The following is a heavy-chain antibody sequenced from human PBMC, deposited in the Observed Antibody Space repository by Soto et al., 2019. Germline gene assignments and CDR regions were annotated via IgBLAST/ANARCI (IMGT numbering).Heavy chain of an antibody. J-gene: IGHJ5*02. V-gene: IGHV3-33*01. CDR2: MWAGGRKE. D-gene: IGHD2-2*01. Sequence: GGSLRLSCGTSVFTFNNYGIHWVRQAPGKGLEWVAVMWAGGRKENYADSVKGRFTMSRDLSKNTLYLQMDSLRAEDTAVYYCARDIDTSSHFGWFDPWGQGTLVTVSS. CDR3: ARDIDTSSHFGWFDP. CDR1: VFTFNNYG.